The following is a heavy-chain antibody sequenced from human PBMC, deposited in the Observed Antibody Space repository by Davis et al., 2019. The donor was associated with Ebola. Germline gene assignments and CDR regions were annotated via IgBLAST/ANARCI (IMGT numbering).Heavy chain of an antibody. J-gene: IGHJ4*02. CDR1: GYTFTSYG. V-gene: IGHV1-18*01. D-gene: IGHD6-13*01. CDR3: ARDLAVAAAGTGDY. CDR2: ISAYNGNT. Sequence: ASVKVSCKASGYTFTSYGISWVRQAPGQGLEWMGWISAYNGNTNYAQKLQGRVTITADKSTSTAYMELSSLRSEDTAVYYCARDLAVAAAGTGDYWGQGTLVTVSS.